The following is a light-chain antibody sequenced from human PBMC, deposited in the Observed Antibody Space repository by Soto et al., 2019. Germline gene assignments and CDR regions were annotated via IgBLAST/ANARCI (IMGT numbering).Light chain of an antibody. J-gene: IGLJ3*02. CDR2: EVS. CDR3: SSDRGSGTHVV. Sequence: QSVLTQPASVSGSPGQSITISCTGTSSDVGAFKYVSWYQHHAGTAPKLIIYEVSNRPSGVSNRFSASKSGNTASLTISGLLAEDEADYYCSSDRGSGTHVVFGGGTKLTVL. CDR1: SSDVGAFKY. V-gene: IGLV2-14*01.